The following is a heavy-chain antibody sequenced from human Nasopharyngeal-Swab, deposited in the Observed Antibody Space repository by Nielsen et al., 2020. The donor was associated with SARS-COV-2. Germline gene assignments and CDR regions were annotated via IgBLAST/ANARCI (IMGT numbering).Heavy chain of an antibody. Sequence: ASVKVSCKASVYTFTGYYMHWVRQAPGQGLEWMGRINPNSGGTNYAQKFQGRVTMTRDTSISTAYMELSRLRSDDTAVYYCAREPRYSYGLFDPWGQGTLVTVSS. D-gene: IGHD5-18*01. CDR2: INPNSGGT. CDR1: VYTFTGYY. CDR3: AREPRYSYGLFDP. J-gene: IGHJ5*02. V-gene: IGHV1-2*06.